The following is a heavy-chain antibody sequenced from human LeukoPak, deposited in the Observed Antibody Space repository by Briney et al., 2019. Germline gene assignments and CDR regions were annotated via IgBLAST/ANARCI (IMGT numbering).Heavy chain of an antibody. CDR1: GGSISSYY. V-gene: IGHV4-39*07. J-gene: IGHJ4*02. CDR3: ATLWYYYDSSGYSPPER. Sequence: PSETLSLTCTVSGGSISSYYWSWIRQPPGKGLEWIGSIYYSGSTYYNPSLKSRVTISVDTSKNQFSLKLSSVTAADTAVYYCATLWYYYDSSGYSPPERWGQGTLVTVSS. D-gene: IGHD3-22*01. CDR2: IYYSGST.